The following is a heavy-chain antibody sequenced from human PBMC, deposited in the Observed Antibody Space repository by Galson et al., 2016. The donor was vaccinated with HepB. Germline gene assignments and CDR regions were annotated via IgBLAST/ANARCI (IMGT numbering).Heavy chain of an antibody. D-gene: IGHD2-2*01. CDR1: GYSFTSYG. CDR2: ISANEGDT. V-gene: IGHV1-18*01. Sequence: SVKVSCKASGYSFTSYGISWVRQAPGQGLEWTGWISANEGDTNYARTFQGRVTLTTDTSTSTAYMELRSLTSDDTAVYYCARDFEYRGSRSRYEDCFDPWGQGTLVTVFS. J-gene: IGHJ5*02. CDR3: ARDFEYRGSRSRYEDCFDP.